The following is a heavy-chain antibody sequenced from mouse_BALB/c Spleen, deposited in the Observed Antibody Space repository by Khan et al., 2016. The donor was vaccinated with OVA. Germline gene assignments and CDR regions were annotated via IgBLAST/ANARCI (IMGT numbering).Heavy chain of an antibody. CDR3: ARSTYRYAFAY. J-gene: IGHJ3*01. D-gene: IGHD2-14*01. CDR1: GDSITSGY. Sequence: EVELQESGPSLVKPSQTLSLTCSVTGDSITSGYWSWIRKFPGNKLEYMGYMIYTGYTDYNPSLTSRIAITRHTSKNQSYLQLNSVTAEDTATYDCARSTYRYAFAYWGQGTLVTVSA. CDR2: MIYTGYT. V-gene: IGHV3-8*02.